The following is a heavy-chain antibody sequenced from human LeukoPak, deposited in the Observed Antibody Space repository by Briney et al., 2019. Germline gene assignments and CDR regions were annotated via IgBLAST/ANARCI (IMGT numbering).Heavy chain of an antibody. J-gene: IGHJ4*02. CDR1: GYTFISHD. CDR3: ARVQGSDTSGSFDH. D-gene: IGHD1-26*01. V-gene: IGHV1-8*01. Sequence: ASVKVSCTTSGYTFISHDINWVRQATGQGLEWMGWMDPNSGNTGYAQRFQGRVTLTRSTSLSEAYMELTSLKFEDTAVYYCARVQGSDTSGSFDHWGQGTLVTVCS. CDR2: MDPNSGNT.